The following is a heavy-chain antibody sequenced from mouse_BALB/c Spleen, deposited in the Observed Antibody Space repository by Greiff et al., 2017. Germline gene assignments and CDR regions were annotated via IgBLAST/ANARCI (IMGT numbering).Heavy chain of an antibody. CDR1: GFTFSDYY. CDR3: ARGTYYGYYAMDY. D-gene: IGHD1-2*01. V-gene: IGHV5-4*02. J-gene: IGHJ4*01. Sequence: DVKLVESGGGLVKPGGSLKLSCAASGFTFSDYYMYWVRQTPEKRLEWVATISDGGSYTYYPDSVKGRFTISRDNAKNNLYLQMSSLKSEDTAMYYCARGTYYGYYAMDYWGQGTSVTVSS. CDR2: ISDGGSYT.